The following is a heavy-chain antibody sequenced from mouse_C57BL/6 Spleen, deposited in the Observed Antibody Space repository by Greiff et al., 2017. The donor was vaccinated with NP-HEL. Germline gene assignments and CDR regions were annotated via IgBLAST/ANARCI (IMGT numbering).Heavy chain of an antibody. J-gene: IGHJ3*01. CDR2: INPSNGGT. V-gene: IGHV1-53*01. Sequence: QVQLQQPGTELVKPRASVKLSCKASGYTFTSYWMHWVKQRPGQGLEWIGNINPSNGGTNYNEKFKSKATLTVDKSSSTAYMQLSSLTSEDSAVYYCARGGKNWEGFAYWGQGTLVTVSA. D-gene: IGHD4-1*01. CDR1: GYTFTSYW. CDR3: ARGGKNWEGFAY.